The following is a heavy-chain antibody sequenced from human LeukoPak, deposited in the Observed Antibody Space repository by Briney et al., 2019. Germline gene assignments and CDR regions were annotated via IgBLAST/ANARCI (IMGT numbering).Heavy chain of an antibody. V-gene: IGHV3-23*01. J-gene: IGHJ5*02. D-gene: IGHD3-10*01. CDR2: ISGSSGNI. Sequence: GGSLRLSCTASGFNFNNYAMSWVRQAPGKGLKWVASISGSSGNIFYADSLKGRFTISRDNSKNTLFLNMTSLRADDTAVYYCAKDRFGSGSPNWFGPWGQGTLVTVSS. CDR3: AKDRFGSGSPNWFGP. CDR1: GFNFNNYA.